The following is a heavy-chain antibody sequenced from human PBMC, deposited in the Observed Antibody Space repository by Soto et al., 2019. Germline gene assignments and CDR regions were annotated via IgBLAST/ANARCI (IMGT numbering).Heavy chain of an antibody. CDR3: ARPDGSTYSFRY. J-gene: IGHJ4*02. CDR1: GFTFNAYS. D-gene: IGHD3-10*01. CDR2: ISTTGGSK. V-gene: IGHV3-23*01. Sequence: DVQLLESGGSLVQPGGSLRLSCAASGFTFNAYSLSWVRQAPGKGLEWVSAISTTGGSKYYADSVKGRFTISRDNSQNTLSLQMSSLRAEDTAVYFCARPDGSTYSFRYWGQGTLVTVSS.